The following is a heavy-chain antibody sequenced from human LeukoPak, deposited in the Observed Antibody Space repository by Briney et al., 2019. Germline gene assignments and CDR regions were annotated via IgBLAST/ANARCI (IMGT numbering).Heavy chain of an antibody. Sequence: GGSLRLSCAASGFTFSSYAMNWVRQAPGKGLEWVSAISGSGGSTYYADSVKGRFTISRDNSKNTLYLQMNSLRAEDTAVYYCAKTTTVTTNIDYWGQGTLVTVSS. CDR1: GFTFSSYA. CDR2: ISGSGGST. D-gene: IGHD4-17*01. J-gene: IGHJ4*02. CDR3: AKTTTVTTNIDY. V-gene: IGHV3-23*01.